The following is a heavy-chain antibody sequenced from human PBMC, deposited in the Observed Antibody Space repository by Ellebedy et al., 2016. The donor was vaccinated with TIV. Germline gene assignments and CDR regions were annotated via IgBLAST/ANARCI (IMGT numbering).Heavy chain of an antibody. CDR3: ARATMNRGIIGRGYYMDV. J-gene: IGHJ6*03. V-gene: IGHV1-3*04. D-gene: IGHD3-10*01. Sequence: AASVKVSCKASGYTFTTYAMHWVRQAPGQRLEWMGWVNTGSGSTRYSQRFQGRVTITRETSANTVYMELRSLRSEDTAVFYCARATMNRGIIGRGYYMDVWGKGTTVTVSS. CDR1: GYTFTTYA. CDR2: VNTGSGST.